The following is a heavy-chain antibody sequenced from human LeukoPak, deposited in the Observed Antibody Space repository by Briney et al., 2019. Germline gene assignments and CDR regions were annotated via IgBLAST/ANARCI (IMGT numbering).Heavy chain of an antibody. Sequence: GGSLRLSCAASGFTVSSNYMSWVRQAPGKGLEWVSVIYSGGSTYYADSVKGRFTISRDNSKNTLYLQMNSLRAEDTAVYYCARKMDSSSSVAWGQGTLVTVSS. CDR1: GFTVSSNY. J-gene: IGHJ5*02. CDR3: ARKMDSSSSVA. D-gene: IGHD6-6*01. CDR2: IYSGGST. V-gene: IGHV3-53*01.